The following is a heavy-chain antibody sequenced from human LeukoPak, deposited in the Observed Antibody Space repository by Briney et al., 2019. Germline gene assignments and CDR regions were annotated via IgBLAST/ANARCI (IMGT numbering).Heavy chain of an antibody. V-gene: IGHV4-39*07. CDR1: GGSISSGGYS. CDR3: ARSYGSGSYYPHPGFDP. Sequence: SETLSLTCAVSGGSISSGGYSWSWIRQPPGKGLEWIGSIYYSGSTYYNPSLKSRVTISVDTSKNQFSLKLSSVTAADTAVYYCARSYGSGSYYPHPGFDPWGQGTLVTVSS. D-gene: IGHD3-10*01. CDR2: IYYSGST. J-gene: IGHJ5*02.